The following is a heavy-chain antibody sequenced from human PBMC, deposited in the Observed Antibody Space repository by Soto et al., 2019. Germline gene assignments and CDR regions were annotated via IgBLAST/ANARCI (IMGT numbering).Heavy chain of an antibody. J-gene: IGHJ6*02. Sequence: SETLSLTCTVSGGSISSYYWSWIRQPPGKGLEWIGYIYYSGSTNYNPSLKSRVTISVDTSKNQFSLKLSSVTAADTAVYYCARTLSLGGYYYYYGMDVWGQGTTVTVSS. V-gene: IGHV4-59*01. CDR3: ARTLSLGGYYYYYGMDV. CDR2: IYYSGST. D-gene: IGHD3-10*01. CDR1: GGSISSYY.